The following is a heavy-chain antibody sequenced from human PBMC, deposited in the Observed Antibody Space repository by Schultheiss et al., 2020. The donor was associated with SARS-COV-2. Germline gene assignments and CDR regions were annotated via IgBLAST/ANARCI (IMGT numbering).Heavy chain of an antibody. CDR2: IGTAGDT. Sequence: GESLKISCAACGFSISRYDMHWVRQATGKGLEWVSAIGTAGDTYYLGSVRGQFTISRDNAKNSLYLQMSSLRAEDTAVYYCVRDRSWWTPYNCFDLWGRGTLVTVSS. V-gene: IGHV3-13*03. CDR1: GFSISRYD. CDR3: VRDRSWWTPYNCFDL. J-gene: IGHJ5*02. D-gene: IGHD2-15*01.